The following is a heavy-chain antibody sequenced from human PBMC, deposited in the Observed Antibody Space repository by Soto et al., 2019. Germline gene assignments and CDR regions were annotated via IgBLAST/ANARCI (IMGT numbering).Heavy chain of an antibody. V-gene: IGHV1-46*01. Sequence: QVQLVQSGAEVREPGASVKVSCKASGYSVARYFMHWVRQAPGQGLEWLGVINPSADTTTYAQKFQGRVTMTWDTSTNTVFMDVSSLRSEDTAIYYCARGVSSPVFCYYCGLDVWGQGTTVTVSS. CDR3: ARGVSSPVFCYYCGLDV. D-gene: IGHD6-13*01. CDR1: GYSVARYF. CDR2: INPSADTT. J-gene: IGHJ6*02.